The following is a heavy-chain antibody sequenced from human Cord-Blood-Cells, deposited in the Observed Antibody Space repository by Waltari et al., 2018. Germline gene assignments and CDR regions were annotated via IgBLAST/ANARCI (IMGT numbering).Heavy chain of an antibody. CDR2: IYYSGST. CDR1: GGSISSSSYY. J-gene: IGHJ4*02. V-gene: IGHV4-39*01. CDR3: ARHSVAGFYAYYFDY. D-gene: IGHD6-19*01. Sequence: QLQLQESGPGLVKPSETLSLTCTVPGGSISSSSYYWGWIRQPPGKGLEWIGSIYYSGSTYYNPSLKSRVTISVDTSKNQFSLKLSSVTAADTAVYYCARHSVAGFYAYYFDYWGQGTLVTVSS.